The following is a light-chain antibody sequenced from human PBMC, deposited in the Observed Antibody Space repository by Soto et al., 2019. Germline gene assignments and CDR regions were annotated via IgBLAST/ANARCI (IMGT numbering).Light chain of an antibody. V-gene: IGKV1-5*01. Sequence: DIQMTQSPSTLSSSLGDRVSITCRASQSISSWLAWYQQKPGKAPKLLIYDASSLESGVPSRFSGSGSGTEFTLTISSLQPDDFATYYCQQYNSYGTFGQGTKVDNK. CDR1: QSISSW. J-gene: IGKJ1*01. CDR3: QQYNSYGT. CDR2: DAS.